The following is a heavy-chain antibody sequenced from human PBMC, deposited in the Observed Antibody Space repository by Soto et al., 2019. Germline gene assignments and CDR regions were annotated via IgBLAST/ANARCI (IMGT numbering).Heavy chain of an antibody. CDR3: ARVPGRL. Sequence: QLVETGGGLIQPGTSLTLSCAASGFSVSRNDMTWVRQAPGKGLEWVSFVYSGGATFYADSVKGRFILSRDDSQNTLYLQMNNLRAEDTAVYYCARVPGRLWGRGTLVTVAS. D-gene: IGHD3-10*01. J-gene: IGHJ4*02. V-gene: IGHV3-53*02. CDR2: VYSGGAT. CDR1: GFSVSRND.